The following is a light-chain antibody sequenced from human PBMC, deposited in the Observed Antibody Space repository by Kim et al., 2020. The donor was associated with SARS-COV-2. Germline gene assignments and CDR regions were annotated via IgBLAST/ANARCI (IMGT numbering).Light chain of an antibody. Sequence: SSELTQDPAVFVALGQTVRITCQGDSLRSYYASWYQQKPGQAPIIVIYGQNNRPSGIPDRFSGSSSGNTASLIITGVQAADEADYYCSSRDSSGNHVVFGGGTKVTVL. CDR3: SSRDSSGNHVV. CDR2: GQN. V-gene: IGLV3-19*01. CDR1: SLRSYY. J-gene: IGLJ2*01.